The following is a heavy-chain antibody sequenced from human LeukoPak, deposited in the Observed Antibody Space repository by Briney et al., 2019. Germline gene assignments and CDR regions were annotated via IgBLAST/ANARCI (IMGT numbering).Heavy chain of an antibody. J-gene: IGHJ3*02. CDR1: AFAFSSNW. Sequence: GGSLRLSCVASAFAFSSNWMSWVRQAPGKGLEWVASIKEDGSETYYVDSVKGRFTISRDNAKNSLYLQMNSLRAEDTAVYYCARDGLGDAFDIWGQGTMVTVSS. CDR2: IKEDGSET. D-gene: IGHD5-12*01. V-gene: IGHV3-7*04. CDR3: ARDGLGDAFDI.